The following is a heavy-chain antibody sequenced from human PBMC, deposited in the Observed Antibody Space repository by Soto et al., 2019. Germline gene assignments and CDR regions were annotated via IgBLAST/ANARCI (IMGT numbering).Heavy chain of an antibody. CDR2: TYYRSKWYN. D-gene: IGHD3-10*01. Sequence: PSQTLSLTCAISGDSVSSNSAAWNWIRQSPSRGLEWLGRTYYRSKWYNDYAVSVKSRITIKPDTSKNQFYQQLNAGTPEDTVVYFCARDPWFLHDAFDIWGQGTMVTVSS. CDR3: ARDPWFLHDAFDI. J-gene: IGHJ3*02. V-gene: IGHV6-1*01. CDR1: GDSVSSNSAA.